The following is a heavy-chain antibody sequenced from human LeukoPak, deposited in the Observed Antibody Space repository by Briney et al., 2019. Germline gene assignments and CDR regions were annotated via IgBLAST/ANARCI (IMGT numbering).Heavy chain of an antibody. Sequence: PSETLSLTCAVYGGSFSGYYWSWIRQPPGKGLEWIGDINHSGSTNYNPSLKRRVTISVDTSKNQFSLQLSSVTAADTDVYYYAGPAATTTYYYMDVWGKGTTVTVSS. V-gene: IGHV4-34*01. D-gene: IGHD4-17*01. CDR2: INHSGST. CDR1: GGSFSGYY. J-gene: IGHJ6*03. CDR3: AGPAATTTYYYMDV.